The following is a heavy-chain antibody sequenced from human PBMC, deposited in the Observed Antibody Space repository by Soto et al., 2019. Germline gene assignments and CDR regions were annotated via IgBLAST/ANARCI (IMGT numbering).Heavy chain of an antibody. J-gene: IGHJ4*02. CDR1: GGSISSYY. CDR2: IYYSGST. Sequence: QVQLQESGPGLVKPSETLSLTCTVSGGSISSYYWSWIRQPPGKGLEWIGYIYYSGSTNYNPSLXSXAXRXXDTSKNQFALKRSSVTAADTAVYYCASRYGRAFDYWGQGTLVTVSS. CDR3: ASRYGRAFDY. D-gene: IGHD1-1*01. V-gene: IGHV4-59*08.